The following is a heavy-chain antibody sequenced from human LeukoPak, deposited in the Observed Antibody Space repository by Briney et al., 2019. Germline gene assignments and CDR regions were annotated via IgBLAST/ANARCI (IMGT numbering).Heavy chain of an antibody. Sequence: GGSLRLSCATSGFTFSNVWMSWVRQAPGKGLEWVSAISGSGGSTYYADSVKGRFTISRDNSKNTLYLQMNSLRAEDTAVYYCAKAAAASRYYGMDVWGQGTTVTVSS. CDR3: AKAAAASRYYGMDV. V-gene: IGHV3-23*01. D-gene: IGHD6-13*01. J-gene: IGHJ6*02. CDR2: ISGSGGST. CDR1: GFTFSNVW.